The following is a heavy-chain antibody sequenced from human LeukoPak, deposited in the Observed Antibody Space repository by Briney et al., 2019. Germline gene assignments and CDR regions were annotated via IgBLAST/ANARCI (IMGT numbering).Heavy chain of an antibody. Sequence: GGSLRLSCAASGFTFKNYGMNWVRQAPGKGLEWVSGISPGGETPYYADSVRGRFTISRDNSKNTMYLQMNSLRAEDTAVYYCARAHNWKYGTFDYWGQGTLVTVSS. D-gene: IGHD1-7*01. CDR1: GFTFKNYG. J-gene: IGHJ4*02. CDR3: ARAHNWKYGTFDY. CDR2: ISPGGETP. V-gene: IGHV3-23*01.